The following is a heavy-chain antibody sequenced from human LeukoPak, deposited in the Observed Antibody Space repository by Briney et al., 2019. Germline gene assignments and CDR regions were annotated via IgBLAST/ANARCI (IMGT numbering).Heavy chain of an antibody. J-gene: IGHJ4*02. Sequence: GGSLRLSCAASGFTFSSYWMSWVRQAPGKGLEWVANIKQDGSEKYYVDSVKGRFTISRDNAKNSLYLQMNSLRAEDMALYYCAKGFSGSYSYTTFDYWGQGTLVTVSS. CDR2: IKQDGSEK. D-gene: IGHD1-26*01. V-gene: IGHV3-7*03. CDR1: GFTFSSYW. CDR3: AKGFSGSYSYTTFDY.